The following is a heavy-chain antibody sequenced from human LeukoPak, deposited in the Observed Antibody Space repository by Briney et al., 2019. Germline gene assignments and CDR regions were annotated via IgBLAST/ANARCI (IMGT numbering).Heavy chain of an antibody. CDR2: ISGSGGST. CDR3: AKGPDCSSTCCYARRFSFAY. Sequence: GGSLRLSCAASGFTFSSYAMSWVRQAPGKGLEWVSAISGSGGSTYYADSVKGRFTISRDNSKNTLYLQMNSLRAEDTAVYYCAKGPDCSSTCCYARRFSFAYWGQGTLVTVSS. D-gene: IGHD2-2*01. CDR1: GFTFSSYA. J-gene: IGHJ4*02. V-gene: IGHV3-23*01.